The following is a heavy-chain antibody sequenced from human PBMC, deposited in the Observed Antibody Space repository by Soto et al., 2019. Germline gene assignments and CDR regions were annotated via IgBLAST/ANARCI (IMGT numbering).Heavy chain of an antibody. J-gene: IGHJ4*02. Sequence: SETLSLTCTVSGGSISSGGYYWSWIRQHPGKGLEWIGYIYYSGSTYYNPSLKSRVTISVDTSKNQFSLKLSSVTAADTAVYYCARVLAYGGPYYDFWSGYIAPQTAFDYWGKGTLVTVSS. V-gene: IGHV4-31*03. CDR2: IYYSGST. D-gene: IGHD3-3*01. CDR3: ARVLAYGGPYYDFWSGYIAPQTAFDY. CDR1: GGSISSGGYY.